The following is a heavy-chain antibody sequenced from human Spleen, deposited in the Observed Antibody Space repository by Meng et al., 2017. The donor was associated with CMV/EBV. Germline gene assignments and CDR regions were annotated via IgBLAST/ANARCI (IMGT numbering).Heavy chain of an antibody. D-gene: IGHD3-22*01. Sequence: GESLKISCAASGFTFSRFWMNWVRLAPGKGLEWVSYISSSGNIKYYADSVKGRFTISRDNAKNSLYLQMNSLRVEDTAVYFCAKDAARQYYDSSGYYFDYWGLGTLVTVSS. CDR3: AKDAARQYYDSSGYYFDY. CDR1: GFTFSRFW. CDR2: ISSSGNIK. V-gene: IGHV3-48*03. J-gene: IGHJ4*02.